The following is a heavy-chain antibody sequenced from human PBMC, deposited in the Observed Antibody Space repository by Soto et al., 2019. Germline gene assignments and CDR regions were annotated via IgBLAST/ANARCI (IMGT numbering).Heavy chain of an antibody. CDR2: IIPIFGTA. J-gene: IGHJ5*02. Sequence: SVKVSCKASGGTFSSYAISWVRQAPGQGLEWMGGIIPIFGTANYAQKFQGRVTITADESTSTAYMELSSLRSEDTAVYYCARLYCRGGSCYSVYNWFDPWGQGTLVTVSS. D-gene: IGHD2-15*01. V-gene: IGHV1-69*13. CDR3: ARLYCRGGSCYSVYNWFDP. CDR1: GGTFSSYA.